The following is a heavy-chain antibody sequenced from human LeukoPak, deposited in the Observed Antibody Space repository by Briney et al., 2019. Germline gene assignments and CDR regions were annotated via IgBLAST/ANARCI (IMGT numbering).Heavy chain of an antibody. Sequence: PGGSLRLFCAASGFTFSSYSMNWVREAPGKGRECGSSISSSSSYILYADSVKGRFTISRDNAKNSLYLQMNSLRAEDTAVYYCARDGGYSYGYYFDYWGQGTLVTVSS. D-gene: IGHD5-18*01. CDR1: GFTFSSYS. CDR3: ARDGGYSYGYYFDY. J-gene: IGHJ4*02. V-gene: IGHV3-21*01. CDR2: ISSSSSYI.